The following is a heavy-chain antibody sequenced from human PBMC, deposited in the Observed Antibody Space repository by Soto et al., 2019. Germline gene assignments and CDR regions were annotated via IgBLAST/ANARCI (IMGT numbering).Heavy chain of an antibody. CDR3: VKDRVRAAHDAFDI. J-gene: IGHJ3*02. CDR2: ISSNGVST. Sequence: GGSLRLSCSASGFTFSSYAMHWVRQAPGKGLEYVSAISSNGVSTYYADSVKGRFTISRDNSKNTLYLQMSSLRAGDTAVYYCVKDRVRAAHDAFDIWGQGTMVTF. V-gene: IGHV3-64D*06. D-gene: IGHD6-13*01. CDR1: GFTFSSYA.